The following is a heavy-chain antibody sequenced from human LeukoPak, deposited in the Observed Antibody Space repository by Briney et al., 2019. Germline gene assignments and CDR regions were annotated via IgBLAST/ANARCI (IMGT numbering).Heavy chain of an antibody. CDR1: GYTFTNYG. Sequence: ASVKVSCKASGYTFTNYGISWVRPAPGQGREWMGWISANSGSANYAQKFQGRVTMTTDTSTSTAYMDLRSLRSDDTAVYYCARVGGYYFPSDYWGQGTLVTVSS. CDR2: ISANSGSA. V-gene: IGHV1-18*01. J-gene: IGHJ4*02. D-gene: IGHD2-15*01. CDR3: ARVGGYYFPSDY.